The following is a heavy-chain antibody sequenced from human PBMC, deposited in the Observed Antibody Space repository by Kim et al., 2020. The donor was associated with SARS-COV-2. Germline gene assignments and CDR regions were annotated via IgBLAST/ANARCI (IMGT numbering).Heavy chain of an antibody. Sequence: SLKSRVTISVDTSRNQFSLKLGAVAAADTAVYYCARALTIFGVVISAFDYWGQGTLVTVSS. J-gene: IGHJ4*02. V-gene: IGHV4-31*02. CDR3: ARALTIFGVVISAFDY. D-gene: IGHD3-3*01.